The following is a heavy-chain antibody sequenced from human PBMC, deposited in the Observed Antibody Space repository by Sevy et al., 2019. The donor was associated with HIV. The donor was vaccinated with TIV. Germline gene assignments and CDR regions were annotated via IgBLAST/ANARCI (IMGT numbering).Heavy chain of an antibody. Sequence: GGSLRLSCAASGFTFSSYAMHWVRQAPGKGLEWVAVISYDGSNKYYADSVKGRFTISRDNSKKTLYLQMNSLRAEDTAVYYCARDKGWFGELLFGTFDYWGQGTLVTVSS. V-gene: IGHV3-30-3*01. CDR1: GFTFSSYA. D-gene: IGHD3-10*01. CDR2: ISYDGSNK. CDR3: ARDKGWFGELLFGTFDY. J-gene: IGHJ4*02.